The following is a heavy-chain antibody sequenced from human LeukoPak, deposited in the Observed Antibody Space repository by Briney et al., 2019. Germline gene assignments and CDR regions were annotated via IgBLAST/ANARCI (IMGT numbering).Heavy chain of an antibody. V-gene: IGHV3-23*01. J-gene: IGHJ4*02. Sequence: PGGSLRLSCAASGFTFSSYAMSWVRQAPGKGLEWVSGISGSGGSTHYADSVKGRFTISRDNSKNTLYLQMNSLRAEDTAVYYCATAVRYRFDYWGQGTLVTVSS. CDR2: ISGSGGST. D-gene: IGHD3-9*01. CDR1: GFTFSSYA. CDR3: ATAVRYRFDY.